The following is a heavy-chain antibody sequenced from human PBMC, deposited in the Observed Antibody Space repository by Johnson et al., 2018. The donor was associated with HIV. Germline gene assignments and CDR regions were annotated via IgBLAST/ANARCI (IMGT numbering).Heavy chain of an antibody. CDR2: IRYDGSDK. CDR1: GFTFSRFG. Sequence: QVQLVESGGGVVQPGGSLRLSCVASGFTFSRFGMHWVRQAPGKGLEWVAFIRYDGSDKYYVDSVKGRFTISRDNAKNSLYLQMNSLRAEDTAVYYCARDIMADTALDPGFAFDIWGQGTMVTVSS. J-gene: IGHJ3*02. V-gene: IGHV3-30*02. D-gene: IGHD3-16*01. CDR3: ARDIMADTALDPGFAFDI.